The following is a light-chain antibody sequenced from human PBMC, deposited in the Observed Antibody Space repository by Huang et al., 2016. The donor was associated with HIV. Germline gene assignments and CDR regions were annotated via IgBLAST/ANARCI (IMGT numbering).Light chain of an antibody. CDR2: GAS. CDR1: QSITTY. V-gene: IGKV1-39*01. CDR3: HQSYSMPDT. Sequence: DIQMTQSPSSLSASVGDRVTITCRASQSITTYLNWYQKNPGKAPKLLIYGASSLQRGVPSRFSGSGSGTEFTLTIRSLQPEDFATYYCHQSYSMPDTFGQGTRVDI. J-gene: IGKJ2*01.